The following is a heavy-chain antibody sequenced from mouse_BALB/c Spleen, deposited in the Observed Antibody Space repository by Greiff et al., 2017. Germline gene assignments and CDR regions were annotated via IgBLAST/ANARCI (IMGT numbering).Heavy chain of an antibody. V-gene: IGHV1-9*01. CDR1: GYTFSSYW. D-gene: IGHD4-1*01. CDR2: ILPGSGST. J-gene: IGHJ1*01. Sequence: QVQLQQSGAELMKPGASVKISCKATGYTFSSYWIEWVKQRPGHGLEWIGEILPGSGSTNYNEKFKGKATFTADTSSNTAYMQLSSLTSEDSAVYYCARLAGKGYFDVWGAGTTVTVSS. CDR3: ARLAGKGYFDV.